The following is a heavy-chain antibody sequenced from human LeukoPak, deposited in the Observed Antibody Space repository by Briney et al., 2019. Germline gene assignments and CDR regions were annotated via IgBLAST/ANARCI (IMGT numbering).Heavy chain of an antibody. Sequence: SQTLSLTCAISGDSASSNSAAWNWIRQSPSRGLEWLGRTYYRSRWYNEYALSVKSRITINPDTSKNQFSLQLNSVTPEDTAVYYCARVTEKQYLPFDSWGQGTLVTVS. CDR3: ARVTEKQYLPFDS. D-gene: IGHD6-19*01. CDR2: TYYRSRWYN. V-gene: IGHV6-1*01. CDR1: GDSASSNSAA. J-gene: IGHJ4*02.